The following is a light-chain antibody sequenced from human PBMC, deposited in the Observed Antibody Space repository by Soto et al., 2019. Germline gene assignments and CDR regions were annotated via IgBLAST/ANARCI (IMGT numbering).Light chain of an antibody. V-gene: IGKV3-15*01. CDR2: GAS. Sequence: EIVMTQSPATLSVSPGERATLSCRASQSMSSNLTWYQQKPGQAPRLLIYGASTRATGIPARFSGSGSGTEFTLTISSLQSEDSAVYYCQQYNDWPPWTFGQGTKVEMK. CDR3: QQYNDWPPWT. CDR1: QSMSSN. J-gene: IGKJ1*01.